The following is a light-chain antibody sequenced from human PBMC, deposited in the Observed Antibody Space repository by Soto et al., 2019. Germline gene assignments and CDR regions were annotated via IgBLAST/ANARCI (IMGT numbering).Light chain of an antibody. CDR2: GAS. J-gene: IGKJ1*01. CDR1: QSVSSSY. CDR3: QQYGRSPWT. Sequence: DIVLTQSPGTLSLSPGDRATLSCRSSQSVSSSYLAWYQQKPGQAPGLIIYGASSRATGIPDRFSGSGSGTDFTLTISRLEPEDVAVYYCQQYGRSPWTLGQGTKVDIK. V-gene: IGKV3-20*01.